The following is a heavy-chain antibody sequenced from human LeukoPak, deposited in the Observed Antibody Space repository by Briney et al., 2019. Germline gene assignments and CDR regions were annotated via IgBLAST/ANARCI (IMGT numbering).Heavy chain of an antibody. V-gene: IGHV1-69*05. Sequence: SVKVSFKASGGTFSSYAISWVRQAPGQGLEWMGGIIPIFGTANYAQKFQGRVTITTDESTSTAYMELSSLRSEDTAVYYCARTIFGVVIPTENWFDPWGQGTLLTVSS. CDR3: ARTIFGVVIPTENWFDP. CDR2: IIPIFGTA. J-gene: IGHJ5*02. CDR1: GGTFSSYA. D-gene: IGHD3-3*01.